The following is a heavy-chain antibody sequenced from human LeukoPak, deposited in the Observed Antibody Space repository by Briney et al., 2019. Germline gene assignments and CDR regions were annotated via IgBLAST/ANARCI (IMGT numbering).Heavy chain of an antibody. CDR1: GYTLTELS. Sequence: VASVKVSCKVSGYTLTELSMHWVRQAPGKGLEWMGGFDPEDGETIYAQKFQGGVTMTEDTSTDTAYMELSSLRSEDTAVYYCATDIYDSSGYYWSPLDYWGQGTLVTVSS. V-gene: IGHV1-24*01. J-gene: IGHJ4*02. CDR3: ATDIYDSSGYYWSPLDY. D-gene: IGHD3-22*01. CDR2: FDPEDGET.